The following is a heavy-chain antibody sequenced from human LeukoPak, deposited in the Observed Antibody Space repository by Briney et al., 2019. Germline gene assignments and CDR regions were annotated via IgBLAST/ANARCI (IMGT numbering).Heavy chain of an antibody. Sequence: PGGSLRLSCAASGFTFSTYGMHWVRQAPGKGLEWVAVASSDGSKKYYADSVKGRFTISRDNSKNTLSLQMNSLRAEDTAVYYCASLSNTVTTYLFDHWGQGTLVTVSS. V-gene: IGHV3-30*03. J-gene: IGHJ4*02. CDR3: ASLSNTVTTYLFDH. CDR2: ASSDGSKK. CDR1: GFTFSTYG. D-gene: IGHD4-17*01.